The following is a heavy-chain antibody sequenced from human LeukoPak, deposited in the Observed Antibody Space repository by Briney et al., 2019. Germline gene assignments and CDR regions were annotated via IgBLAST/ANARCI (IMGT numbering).Heavy chain of an antibody. Sequence: GGSPRLSCAASGFTFSDYYMTWIRQAPGKGLECVSYISGSGSSIYYADSVKGRFTISRDNAKNSLYLQMNSLRAEDTAVYYCASSPTYYYFYNMDVWGQGTTVTISS. CDR3: ASSPTYYYFYNMDV. CDR2: ISGSGSSI. J-gene: IGHJ6*03. V-gene: IGHV3-11*01. CDR1: GFTFSDYY.